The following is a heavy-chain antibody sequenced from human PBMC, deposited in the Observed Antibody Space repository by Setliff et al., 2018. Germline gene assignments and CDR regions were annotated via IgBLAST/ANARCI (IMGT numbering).Heavy chain of an antibody. V-gene: IGHV3-21*01. CDR3: ARDAGGWYGGAFDI. CDR2: ISPRSIYI. CDR1: GFTFSIYS. Sequence: PGGSLRLSCAASGFTFSIYSMHWVRQAPGKGLEWVSSISPRSIYIYYADSVKGRFTISRDNAKNTLYLQMNSLRAEDTAVYYCARDAGGWYGGAFDIWGQGTMVTVSS. D-gene: IGHD6-19*01. J-gene: IGHJ3*02.